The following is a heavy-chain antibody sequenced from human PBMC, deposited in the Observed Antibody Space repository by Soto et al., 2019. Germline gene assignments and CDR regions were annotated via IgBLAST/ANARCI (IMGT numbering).Heavy chain of an antibody. CDR2: IWYDGSDK. Sequence: PGGSLRLSCAASGFTFSSYGMHWVRQAPGKGLEWVAVIWYDGSDKYYADSVKGRFTISRDTSKNTLYLQTNSLRAEDTAVYYCARDRGWYFDYWGQGTLVTVSS. D-gene: IGHD6-19*01. CDR1: GFTFSSYG. V-gene: IGHV3-33*01. J-gene: IGHJ4*02. CDR3: ARDRGWYFDY.